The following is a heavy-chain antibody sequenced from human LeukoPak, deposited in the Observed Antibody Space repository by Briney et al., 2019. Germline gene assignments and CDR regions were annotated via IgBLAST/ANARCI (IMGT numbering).Heavy chain of an antibody. Sequence: ASVKVSCKASGYTFSGYYLHWVRQAPGQGLEWMGWINPNSGGTNSAQKFQGRVTMTRDTSIITAYMELSRLRSDDTAVYYCASGQQPSRPHYYFDYWGQGTLVTVSS. CDR3: ASGQQPSRPHYYFDY. CDR1: GYTFSGYY. J-gene: IGHJ4*02. D-gene: IGHD6-13*01. CDR2: INPNSGGT. V-gene: IGHV1-2*02.